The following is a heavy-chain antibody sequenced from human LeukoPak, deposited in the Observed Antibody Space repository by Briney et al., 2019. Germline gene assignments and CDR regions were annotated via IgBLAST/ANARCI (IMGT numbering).Heavy chain of an antibody. CDR3: AKRPSAGNVYFDF. CDR2: IGRSGDSI. V-gene: IGHV3-23*01. CDR1: GFTFSSYA. Sequence: GGSLRLSCAASGFTFSSYAMSWVRQAPGKGLEWVSAIGRSGDSIFYADSVKGRFTISRDNSKDTLSLQMNSLRAEDTAVYYCAKRPSAGNVYFDFWGQGTLDTVSS. D-gene: IGHD6-13*01. J-gene: IGHJ4*02.